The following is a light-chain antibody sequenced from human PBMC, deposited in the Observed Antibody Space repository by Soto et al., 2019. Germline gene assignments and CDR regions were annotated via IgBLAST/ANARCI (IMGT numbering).Light chain of an antibody. J-gene: IGLJ2*01. Sequence: QSVLTQPASVSGSPGQSITISCTGTSSDIGGHHFVSWYQQQSGKAPKLVIYEVTDRPSGVSDRFSGSKSGNTASLTISGLQPEDEADYYCSSYTSSATLIFGGGTKVTVL. CDR3: SSYTSSATLI. V-gene: IGLV2-14*01. CDR1: SSDIGGHHF. CDR2: EVT.